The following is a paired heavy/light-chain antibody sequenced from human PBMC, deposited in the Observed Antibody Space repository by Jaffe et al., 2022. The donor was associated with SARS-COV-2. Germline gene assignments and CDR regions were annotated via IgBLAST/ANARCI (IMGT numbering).Light chain of an antibody. V-gene: IGKV1-39*01. CDR2: AAS. CDR3: QQSYSTPPT. Sequence: DIQMTQSPSSLSASVGDTITITCRASQNINNYLNWYQQEPGKAPKSVIYAASSLHSGVPSRFVGSGSATDFALTISGLQPEDFATYYCQQSYSTPPTFGQGTKLEIK. J-gene: IGKJ2*01. CDR1: QNINNY.
Heavy chain of an antibody. D-gene: IGHD3-10*01. V-gene: IGHV3-30*04. CDR3: ARSGFGELFGVDF. CDR1: GFTFRSNA. Sequence: QMQLVESGGGVVQPGRSLRLSCAASGFTFRSNAMHWVRQAPGKGLEWVAVISYDGSTTNQADSVKGRFTISRDNSKNTLYLQMNGLRADDTAVYHCARSGFGELFGVDFWGQGTLVTVSS. J-gene: IGHJ4*02. CDR2: ISYDGSTT.